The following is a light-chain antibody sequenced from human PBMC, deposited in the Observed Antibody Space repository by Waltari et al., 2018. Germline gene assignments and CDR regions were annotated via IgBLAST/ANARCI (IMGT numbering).Light chain of an antibody. CDR1: QSLGRN. Sequence: EIVVTQSPVTLSASPGERATLSCRASQSLGRNLAWSQQRPGQAPSLLIYDASTRATGVPARFSGSGSQTEFTLTISSLQSEDFAVYYCQQYGNWPLYTFGQGTKLEIK. J-gene: IGKJ2*01. V-gene: IGKV3-15*01. CDR2: DAS. CDR3: QQYGNWPLYT.